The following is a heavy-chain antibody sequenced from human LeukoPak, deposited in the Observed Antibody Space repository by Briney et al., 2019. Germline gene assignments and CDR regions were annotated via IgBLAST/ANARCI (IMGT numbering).Heavy chain of an antibody. D-gene: IGHD2-2*01. J-gene: IGHJ4*02. CDR1: GYTFTSYY. V-gene: IGHV1-46*03. CDR2: INPNGGST. CDR3: ARDDRLTDIVVVPAPTSLDY. Sequence: ASVKVSCEASGYTFTSYYMHWARQAPGQGLEWMGIINPNGGSTSYAQKFQGRVTMTRDTSTSTVYMELSSLRSEDTAVYYCARDDRLTDIVVVPAPTSLDYWGQGTLVTVSS.